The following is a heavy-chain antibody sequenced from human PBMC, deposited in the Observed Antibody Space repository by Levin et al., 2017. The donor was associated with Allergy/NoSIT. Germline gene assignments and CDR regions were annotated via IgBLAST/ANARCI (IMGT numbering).Heavy chain of an antibody. Sequence: PGESLKISCAASGFTFSSHAMHWVRQFPGKGLEWVAVIWYDGSNKYYGDSVKGRFTISRDNSKNTLYLQMNSLRGEDTALYYCARGDSYSSQAFDIWGQGTMVTV. V-gene: IGHV3-33*01. CDR2: IWYDGSNK. J-gene: IGHJ3*02. CDR1: GFTFSSHA. D-gene: IGHD6-6*01. CDR3: ARGDSYSSQAFDI.